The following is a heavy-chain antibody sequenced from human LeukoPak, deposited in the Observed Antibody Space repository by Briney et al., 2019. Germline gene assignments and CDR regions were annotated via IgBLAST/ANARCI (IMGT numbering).Heavy chain of an antibody. J-gene: IGHJ4*02. V-gene: IGHV3-7*01. Sequence: PGGSLRLSCAASGFTFSTYYMTWVRQAPGKGLEWVANIKQDGSQKYYVDSVQGRFTISRDNAKSSLYLQMNSPRAEDTAVYYCAAQRAVGFDYWGQGTLVTVYS. D-gene: IGHD6-19*01. CDR3: AAQRAVGFDY. CDR1: GFTFSTYY. CDR2: IKQDGSQK.